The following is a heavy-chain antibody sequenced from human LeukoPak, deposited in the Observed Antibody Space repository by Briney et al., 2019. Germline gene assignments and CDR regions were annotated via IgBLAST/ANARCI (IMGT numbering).Heavy chain of an antibody. Sequence: ASVKVSCKASGYTFTSYGISWVRQAPGQGLEWMGWITAYNGNTNYPQKFQGRVTMTTDTSTSTVYMELRSLSPDDTAAYYCSRDWDAHNLPTNYWGQGTLVTVSS. V-gene: IGHV1-18*01. CDR2: ITAYNGNT. D-gene: IGHD1-1*01. CDR3: SRDWDAHNLPTNY. CDR1: GYTFTSYG. J-gene: IGHJ4*02.